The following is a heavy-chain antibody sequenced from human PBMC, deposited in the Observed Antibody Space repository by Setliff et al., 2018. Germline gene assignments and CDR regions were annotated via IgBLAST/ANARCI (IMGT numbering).Heavy chain of an antibody. CDR3: VRDRTAYSYGLDV. CDR1: GGSISPYF. J-gene: IGHJ6*02. CDR2: IYHNGNT. D-gene: IGHD5-18*01. V-gene: IGHV4-59*01. Sequence: ASETLSLTCTVSGGSISPYFWSWIRQPPGKGLEWIGYIYHNGNTNFNPSLKIRVTMSVDTSKNQFALNLRSVTAADTAVYYCVRDRTAYSYGLDVWGQGTTVTVSS.